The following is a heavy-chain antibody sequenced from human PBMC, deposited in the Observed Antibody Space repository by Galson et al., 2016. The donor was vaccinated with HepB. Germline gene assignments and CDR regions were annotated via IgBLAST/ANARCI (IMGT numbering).Heavy chain of an antibody. CDR1: GFSFTTYA. J-gene: IGHJ6*02. D-gene: IGHD5-12*01. CDR2: INGGNGNT. V-gene: IGHV1-3*01. Sequence: SVKVSCKASGFSFTTYAFHWVRQAPGQRLEWMGWINGGNGNTEYSQKFQGRVTITRDTPASTVYMELRSLRSEDTAVDYCAGGWLEHYYYGIDVWGQGTTVTVSS. CDR3: AGGWLEHYYYGIDV.